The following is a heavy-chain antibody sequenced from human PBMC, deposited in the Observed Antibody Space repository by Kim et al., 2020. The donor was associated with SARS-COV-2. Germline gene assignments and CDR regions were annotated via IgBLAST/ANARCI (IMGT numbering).Heavy chain of an antibody. Sequence: TNDNPSLKSRVTISVDTSKNQFSLKLSSVTAADTAVYYCAREAAANAFDIWGQGTMVTVSS. D-gene: IGHD6-13*01. CDR3: AREAAANAFDI. V-gene: IGHV4-59*01. J-gene: IGHJ3*02. CDR2: T.